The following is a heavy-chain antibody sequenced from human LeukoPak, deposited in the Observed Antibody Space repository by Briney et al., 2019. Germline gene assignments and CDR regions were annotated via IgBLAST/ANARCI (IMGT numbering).Heavy chain of an antibody. CDR1: GGSFSGYY. CDR3: ARVLYSSGWDSDYYYGMDV. CDR2: INHSGST. V-gene: IGHV4-34*01. J-gene: IGHJ6*02. D-gene: IGHD6-19*01. Sequence: SETLSLTCAVYGGSFSGYYWSWIRQPPGKGLEWIGEINHSGSTNYNPSLKSRVTISVDKSKNQFSLKLSSVTAADTAVYYCARVLYSSGWDSDYYYGMDVWGQGTTVTVSS.